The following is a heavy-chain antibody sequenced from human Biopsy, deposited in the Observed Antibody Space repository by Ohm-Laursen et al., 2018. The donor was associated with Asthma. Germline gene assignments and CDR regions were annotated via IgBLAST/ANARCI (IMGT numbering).Heavy chain of an antibody. CDR2: ISVYNGNT. CDR1: GYTFNNAG. J-gene: IGHJ6*02. D-gene: IGHD3-10*01. Sequence: SVKVSCKTSGYTFNNAGITWVRQAPGQGLEWMGWISVYNGNTKVAQKLQDRVTMITDTSTSTAYMELRSLRSDDTAVYFCARAVDYSHYYGIDVWGQGTAVTVS. V-gene: IGHV1-18*01. CDR3: ARAVDYSHYYGIDV.